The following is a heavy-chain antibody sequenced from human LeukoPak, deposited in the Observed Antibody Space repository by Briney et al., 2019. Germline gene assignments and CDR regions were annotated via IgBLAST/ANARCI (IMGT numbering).Heavy chain of an antibody. Sequence: GGSLRLSCAASGFTFSSYSMNWVRQAPGKGLEWVSSISSSSSYIYYADSVKGRFTISRDNAKNSLYLQMNSLRAEDTAVYYYARETTSYGSGSATFDYWGQGTLVTVSS. V-gene: IGHV3-21*01. J-gene: IGHJ4*02. CDR3: ARETTSYGSGSATFDY. CDR1: GFTFSSYS. CDR2: ISSSSSYI. D-gene: IGHD3-10*01.